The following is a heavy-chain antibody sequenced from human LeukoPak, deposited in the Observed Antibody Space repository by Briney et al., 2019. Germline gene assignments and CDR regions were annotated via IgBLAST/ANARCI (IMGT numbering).Heavy chain of an antibody. CDR2: IYWDDDK. V-gene: IGHV2-5*02. CDR3: AHRSIAVAGREGFDY. D-gene: IGHD6-19*01. Sequence: SGPTLVNPTQTLTLTCTFSGFSVSTSGVGVGWIRQPPEKALEWLALIYWDDDKRYSPSLKSRLTITKDTSKNQVVLTMTNMDPVDTATYYCAHRSIAVAGREGFDYWGQGTLVTVSS. CDR1: GFSVSTSGVG. J-gene: IGHJ4*02.